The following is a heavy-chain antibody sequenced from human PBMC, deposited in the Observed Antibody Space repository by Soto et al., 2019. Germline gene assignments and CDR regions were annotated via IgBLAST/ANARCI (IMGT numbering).Heavy chain of an antibody. J-gene: IGHJ4*02. Sequence: KPSETLSLTCAVSGYSIDNEYYWGWVRQPPGKGLEWIGSIYHSGTTYYNPSLESRVTLSVDTSKNQFSLKLNSVTAADTAVYYCAMTDMTLSRGSYYFDYWGQGTLVTVSS. D-gene: IGHD3-10*01. CDR3: AMTDMTLSRGSYYFDY. V-gene: IGHV4-38-2*01. CDR1: GYSIDNEYY. CDR2: IYHSGTT.